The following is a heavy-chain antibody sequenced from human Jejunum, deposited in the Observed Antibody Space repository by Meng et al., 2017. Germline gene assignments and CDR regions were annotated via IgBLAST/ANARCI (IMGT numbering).Heavy chain of an antibody. Sequence: GESLKISCAASGFTFSSYFMTWVRQAPGKGLEWVANTTRDGSEKNYMDSAKGRFIISRDNAKNSLYLEMNSLRAEDTAIYYYAREAGDLRAYDIWGQGTMVHVSS. CDR2: TTRDGSEK. CDR3: AREAGDLRAYDI. D-gene: IGHD7-27*01. CDR1: GFTFSSYF. V-gene: IGHV3-7*01. J-gene: IGHJ3*02.